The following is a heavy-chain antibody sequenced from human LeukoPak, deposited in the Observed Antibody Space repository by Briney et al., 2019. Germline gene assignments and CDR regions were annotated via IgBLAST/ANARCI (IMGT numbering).Heavy chain of an antibody. CDR1: GFTFSSHG. J-gene: IGHJ4*02. CDR3: QAEDGIRDFDWDSYFDY. Sequence: GGSLRLSCAASGFTFSSHGMHWVRQAPGKGLEWVAVISYDGSNKYYADSVKGRFTISRDNSKNTLYLQMNSMRAEDMAVFFCQAEDGIRDFDWDSYFDYWGQGTLVTVSS. CDR2: ISYDGSNK. V-gene: IGHV3-30*03. D-gene: IGHD3-9*01.